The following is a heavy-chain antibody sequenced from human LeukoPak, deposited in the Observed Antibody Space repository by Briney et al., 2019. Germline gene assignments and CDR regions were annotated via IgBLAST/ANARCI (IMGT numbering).Heavy chain of an antibody. V-gene: IGHV4-59*04. J-gene: IGHJ5*02. CDR1: GGSISSYF. Sequence: SETLSLTCTVSGGSISSYFWSWIRQPPGKGLEWIGSIYYSGSTFYSPSLKSRVTISLDTSKNQFSLRLSSVTAADTAVYYCAPEVVVISARWFDPWGQGTLVTVSS. CDR2: IYYSGST. D-gene: IGHD3-22*01. CDR3: APEVVVISARWFDP.